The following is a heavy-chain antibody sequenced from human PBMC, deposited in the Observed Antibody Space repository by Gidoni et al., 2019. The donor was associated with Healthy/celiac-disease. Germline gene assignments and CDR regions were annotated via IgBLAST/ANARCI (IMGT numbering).Heavy chain of an antibody. V-gene: IGHV3-21*01. CDR3: ASFSSWIDY. D-gene: IGHD6-13*01. J-gene: IGHJ4*02. CDR2: ISSSSSYI. Sequence: EVQLVESGGGLVKPGGSLRLSCAASGFTCSSYSMNCVRQAPGKGLELASSISSSSSYIYYADSVKGRFTITRDNAKNSLYLQMNSLRAEDTAVYYCASFSSWIDYWGQGTLVTVSS. CDR1: GFTCSSYS.